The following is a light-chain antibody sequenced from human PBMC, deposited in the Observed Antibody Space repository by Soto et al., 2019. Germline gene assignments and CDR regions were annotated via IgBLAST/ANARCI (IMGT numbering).Light chain of an antibody. CDR1: SSDVGGYNY. J-gene: IGLJ3*02. CDR3: SSYAGSNKLV. V-gene: IGLV2-8*01. Sequence: QSALPQPPSASGAPGQSFTISCTGTSSDVGGYNYVSWYQQHPGRVPKVMIYEVSQRPSGVPDRFSGSKSGNTASLTVSGLQAEDEADYYCSSYAGSNKLVFGGGTKLTVL. CDR2: EVS.